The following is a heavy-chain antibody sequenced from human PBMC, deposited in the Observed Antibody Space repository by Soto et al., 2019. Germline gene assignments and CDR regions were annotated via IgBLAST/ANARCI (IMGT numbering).Heavy chain of an antibody. J-gene: IGHJ5*02. Sequence: SETLSLTCTVSGGSVSSYYWSWIRQSPGKGLEWIGYIYYSGSTKYKPSLKSRVTISVDTSKNQFSLKVTSATATDTAVYYCVRRVAGTYGNWFDPWGQGILVTVSS. CDR3: VRRVAGTYGNWFDP. CDR1: GGSVSSYY. V-gene: IGHV4-59*08. D-gene: IGHD6-19*01. CDR2: IYYSGST.